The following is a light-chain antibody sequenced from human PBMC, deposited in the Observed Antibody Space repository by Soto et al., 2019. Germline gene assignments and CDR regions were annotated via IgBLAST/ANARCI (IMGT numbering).Light chain of an antibody. J-gene: IGKJ1*01. V-gene: IGKV3-11*01. CDR3: QQYGSSRT. CDR1: QSVNIY. Sequence: EIVLTQSPATLSLSPGERATLSCRASQSVNIYLAWYQQKPGQAPRLLIYDASNRAPGIPARFSGSGSGTDFTLTISSLEPEDFAVYYCQQYGSSRTFGQGTKVEIK. CDR2: DAS.